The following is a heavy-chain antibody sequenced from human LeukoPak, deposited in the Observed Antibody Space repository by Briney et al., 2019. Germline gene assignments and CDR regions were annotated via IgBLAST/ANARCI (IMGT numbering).Heavy chain of an antibody. Sequence: GGSLRLSCAASGFTFSNYAMSWVRQAPGKGLEWVAVISYDGSNKYYADSVKGRFTISRDNSKNTLYLQMNSLRAEDTAVYYCAKDLATVTTNLVDYWGQGTLVTVSS. CDR3: AKDLATVTTNLVDY. D-gene: IGHD4-17*01. CDR2: ISYDGSNK. CDR1: GFTFSNYA. V-gene: IGHV3-30*18. J-gene: IGHJ4*02.